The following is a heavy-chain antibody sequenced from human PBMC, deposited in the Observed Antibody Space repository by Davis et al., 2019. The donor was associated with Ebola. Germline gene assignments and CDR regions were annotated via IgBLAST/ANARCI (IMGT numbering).Heavy chain of an antibody. V-gene: IGHV4-34*01. J-gene: IGHJ4*02. CDR1: GGSFSGYY. D-gene: IGHD5-12*01. CDR2: INHSGST. Sequence: PSETLSLTCAVYGGSFSGYYWSWIRQPPGKGLEWIGEINHSGSTNYHPSLKSRVTISVDTSKNQFSLKLSSVTAADTAMYYCASLRYSSDYWGQGTLVTVSS. CDR3: ASLRYSSDY.